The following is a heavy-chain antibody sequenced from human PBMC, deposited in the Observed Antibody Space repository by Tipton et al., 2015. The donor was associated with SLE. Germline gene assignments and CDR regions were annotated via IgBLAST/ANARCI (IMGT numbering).Heavy chain of an antibody. CDR1: GGSISSGGYY. CDR2: IYYSGST. D-gene: IGHD5-18*01. Sequence: TLSLTCAVSGGSISSGGYYWSWIRQHPGKGLEWIGCIYYSGSTYYNPSLKSRVTISVDTSKNQFSLKLSSVTAADTAVYYCARDGGYSYGYHYWGQGTLVTVSS. J-gene: IGHJ4*02. CDR3: ARDGGYSYGYHY. V-gene: IGHV4-31*11.